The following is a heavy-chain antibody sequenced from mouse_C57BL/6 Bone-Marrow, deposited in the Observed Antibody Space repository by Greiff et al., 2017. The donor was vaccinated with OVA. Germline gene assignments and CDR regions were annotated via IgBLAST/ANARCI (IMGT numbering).Heavy chain of an antibody. CDR3: ARQDYYGSSFYYFDY. D-gene: IGHD1-1*01. CDR2: ILPGSGST. J-gene: IGHJ2*01. Sequence: QVQLQQSGAELMKPGASVKLSCKATGYTFTGYWIAWVKQRPGHGLEWIGEILPGSGSTNYNEKVKGKATFTADTSSNTAYLQLSSLTSEDSAISYCARQDYYGSSFYYFDYWGQGTTLTVSS. V-gene: IGHV1-9*01. CDR1: GYTFTGYW.